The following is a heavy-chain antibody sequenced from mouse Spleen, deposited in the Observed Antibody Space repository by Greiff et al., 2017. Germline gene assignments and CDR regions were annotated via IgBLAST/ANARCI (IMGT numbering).Heavy chain of an antibody. D-gene: IGHD1-1*01. Sequence: EVKLVESGGDLVKPGGSLKLSCAASGFTFSSYGMSWVRQTPDKRLEWVATISSGGSYTYYPDSVKGRFTISRDNAKNTLYLQMSSLKSEDTAMYYCARPFITTVVANWYFDVWGAGTTLTVSS. CDR1: GFTFSSYG. CDR3: ARPFITTVVANWYFDV. V-gene: IGHV5-6*01. CDR2: ISSGGSYT. J-gene: IGHJ1*01.